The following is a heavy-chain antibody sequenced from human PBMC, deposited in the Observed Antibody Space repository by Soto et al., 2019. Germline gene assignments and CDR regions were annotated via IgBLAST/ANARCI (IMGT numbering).Heavy chain of an antibody. J-gene: IGHJ4*02. CDR2: VKEDGSEK. CDR1: GFAFSSYW. V-gene: IGHV3-7*05. Sequence: PGGSLRLSCTASGFAFSSYWMSWVRRAPGRGLEWVGNVKEDGSEKYYVDSVKGRFTISRDNARNSLYLQMSSLRAEDAAVYYCARHRFSRTSDYWGQGTLVTISS. D-gene: IGHD2-2*01. CDR3: ARHRFSRTSDY.